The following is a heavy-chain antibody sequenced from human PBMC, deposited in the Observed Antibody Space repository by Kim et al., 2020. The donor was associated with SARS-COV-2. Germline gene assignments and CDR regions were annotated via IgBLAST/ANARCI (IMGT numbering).Heavy chain of an antibody. Sequence: GGSLRLSCAVSGFTVSSYYMSWVRQAPGKGLEWVSGFYSDGNTYYADSVKGRFTISRDNSKNILFLQMNSLRAEDSAVYYCARDYYDSSGYYGLWYFDPWGRGTQVTVSS. CDR3: ARDYYDSSGYYGLWYFDP. V-gene: IGHV3-53*01. CDR2: FYSDGNT. J-gene: IGHJ2*01. D-gene: IGHD3-22*01. CDR1: GFTVSSYY.